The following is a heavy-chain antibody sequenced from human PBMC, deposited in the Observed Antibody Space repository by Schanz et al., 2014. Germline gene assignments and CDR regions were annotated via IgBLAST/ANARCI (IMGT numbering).Heavy chain of an antibody. CDR1: GLTFSSYG. Sequence: QVQLVESGGGVVQPGRSLRLSCAASGLTFSSYGMHWVRQAPGRGLEWVAVVWHDGINRYYADSVKGRFTISRDNSKNTLYLERNSLRAEDTAMYYCVSAYGEFLDHWGQGTLVTVSS. CDR3: VSAYGEFLDH. V-gene: IGHV3-33*01. J-gene: IGHJ4*02. CDR2: VWHDGINR. D-gene: IGHD4-17*01.